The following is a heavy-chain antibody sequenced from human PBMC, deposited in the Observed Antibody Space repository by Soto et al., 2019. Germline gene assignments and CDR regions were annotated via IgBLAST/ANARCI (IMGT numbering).Heavy chain of an antibody. CDR3: ARDRVYGGTIFFDY. V-gene: IGHV3-74*01. CDR1: GFTFSSYW. D-gene: IGHD2-15*01. Sequence: GGSLRLSCAASGFTFSSYWMHWVRQAPGKGLVWVSRINSDGSSTSYADSVKGRFTISRDNAKNTLYLQMNSLRAEDTAVYYYARDRVYGGTIFFDYWGQGTLVTVSS. CDR2: INSDGSST. J-gene: IGHJ4*02.